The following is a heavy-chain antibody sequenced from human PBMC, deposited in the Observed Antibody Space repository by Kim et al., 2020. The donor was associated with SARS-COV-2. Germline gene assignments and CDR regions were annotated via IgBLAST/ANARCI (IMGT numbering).Heavy chain of an antibody. Sequence: SVKVSCKASGGTFSSYAISWVRQAPGQGLEWMGGIIPIFGTANYAQKFQGRVTITADESTSTAYMELSSLRSEDTAVYYCARVGNLNIRFGELLSTGVAYGMDVWGQGTTVTVSS. D-gene: IGHD3-10*01. CDR1: GGTFSSYA. J-gene: IGHJ6*02. CDR3: ARVGNLNIRFGELLSTGVAYGMDV. CDR2: IIPIFGTA. V-gene: IGHV1-69*13.